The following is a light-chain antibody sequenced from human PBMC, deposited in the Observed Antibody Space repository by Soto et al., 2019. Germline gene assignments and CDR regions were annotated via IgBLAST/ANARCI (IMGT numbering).Light chain of an antibody. J-gene: IGLJ1*01. CDR2: EVS. CDR1: SSDVGIYTS. CDR3: SLYAGTNNPDD. Sequence: QSALTQPPSAYGAPGQSVTSSCTGTSSDVGIYTSVSWYQPHPGKAPKLMISEVSKRPSGVPHRFSGSKSGNTASLTVSVLQDEEESDYSCSLYAGTNNPDDFGPGTKLTVL. V-gene: IGLV2-8*01.